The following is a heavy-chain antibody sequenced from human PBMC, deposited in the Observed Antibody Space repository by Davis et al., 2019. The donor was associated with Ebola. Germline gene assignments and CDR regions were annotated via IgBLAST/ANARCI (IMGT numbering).Heavy chain of an antibody. CDR3: ARADCSSTSCFFYYYYYMDV. Sequence: SETLSLTCNVSGDSISSGDYYWSWIRQPPGKGLEWIGYIYYSGSTYYNPSLKSRVTISVDTSKNQFSLKLSSVTAADTAVYYCARADCSSTSCFFYYYYYMDVWGKGTTVTVSS. J-gene: IGHJ6*03. CDR2: IYYSGST. CDR1: GDSISSGDYY. V-gene: IGHV4-30-4*01. D-gene: IGHD2-2*01.